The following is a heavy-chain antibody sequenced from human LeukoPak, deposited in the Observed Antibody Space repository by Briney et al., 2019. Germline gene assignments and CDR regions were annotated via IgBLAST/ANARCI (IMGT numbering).Heavy chain of an antibody. Sequence: GGSLRLSCVGSGFTFSNYLMNWVRQAPGKGLEWVSFISSTGGTIYYADAVKGRFTVSRDNAKNSLLLQMNSLRAEDTAVYYCAKGAAAGEGLFDYWGQGTLVTVSS. CDR1: GFTFSNYL. CDR3: AKGAAAGEGLFDY. D-gene: IGHD6-13*01. J-gene: IGHJ4*02. V-gene: IGHV3-48*01. CDR2: ISSTGGTI.